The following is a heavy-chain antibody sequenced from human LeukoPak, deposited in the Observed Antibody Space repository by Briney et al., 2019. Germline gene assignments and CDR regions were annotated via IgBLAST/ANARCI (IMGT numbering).Heavy chain of an antibody. CDR2: INQDGSEK. CDR3: ARGIHNSCDY. Sequence: GGSLRLSCVASEFTFSTYWMSWVRQAPGKGLEWVANINQDGSEKYYVDSVKGRFSISRDSAKSSMYLRMDSLRAEDTAVYYCARGIHNSCDYWGQGALVTVSS. V-gene: IGHV3-7*05. D-gene: IGHD6-6*01. J-gene: IGHJ4*02. CDR1: EFTFSTYW.